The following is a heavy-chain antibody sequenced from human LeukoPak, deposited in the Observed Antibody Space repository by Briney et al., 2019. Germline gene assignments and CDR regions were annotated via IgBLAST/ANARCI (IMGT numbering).Heavy chain of an antibody. Sequence: SETLSLTCNVSGDSISSGSYYWSWIRQPAGKGLEWIGRVYGSRTTNYNPSLKSRVTISVDTSKNQFSLKLSSVTAADTAIYYCARGGYYGSGNDFRFDPWGQGTLVTVSS. D-gene: IGHD3-10*01. CDR2: VYGSRTT. J-gene: IGHJ5*02. V-gene: IGHV4-61*10. CDR1: GDSISSGSYY. CDR3: ARGGYYGSGNDFRFDP.